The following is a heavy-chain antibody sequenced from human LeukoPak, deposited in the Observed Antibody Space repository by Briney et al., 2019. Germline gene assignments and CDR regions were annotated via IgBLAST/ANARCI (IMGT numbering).Heavy chain of an antibody. D-gene: IGHD2-2*01. CDR2: ISAYNGNT. CDR1: GYTFTSYG. Sequence: ASVKVSCKASGYTFTSYGISWVRQAPGQGLEWMGWISAYNGNTNYAQKLQGRVTMTTDTSTSTAYMELRSLRSDDTAVYYCARDLLVVVPAAIPGSNIWGQGTMVTVS. CDR3: ARDLLVVVPAAIPGSNI. J-gene: IGHJ3*02. V-gene: IGHV1-18*01.